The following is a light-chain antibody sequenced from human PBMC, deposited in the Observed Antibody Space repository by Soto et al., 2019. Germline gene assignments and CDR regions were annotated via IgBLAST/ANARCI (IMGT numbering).Light chain of an antibody. Sequence: QSVLTQPASVSGSPGQSITISCTGTRSDVGGYDYVSWYQQHPGKAPKLMIYDVSNRPSGVSNRFSGSKSGNTASLTISGLQAEDEADYYCSSYTSSNTVVFGGGTKLTVL. J-gene: IGLJ2*01. CDR1: RSDVGGYDY. CDR3: SSYTSSNTVV. V-gene: IGLV2-14*03. CDR2: DVS.